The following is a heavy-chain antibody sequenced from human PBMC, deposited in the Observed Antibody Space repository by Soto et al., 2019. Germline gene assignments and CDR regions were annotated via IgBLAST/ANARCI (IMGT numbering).Heavy chain of an antibody. CDR2: IYYSGRT. CDR1: GGSISSDDYY. V-gene: IGHV4-30-4*01. CDR3: VRELSNSPAYFGA. Sequence: PSETLSLTCIVSGGSISSDDYYWSWIRQPPGGGLEWIGYIYYSGRTHYNPSLESRLTISIDTSKDQFSLNLNSVTAADTAIYYCVRELSNSPAYFGAWGQGTLVTVSS. J-gene: IGHJ4*02. D-gene: IGHD6-6*01.